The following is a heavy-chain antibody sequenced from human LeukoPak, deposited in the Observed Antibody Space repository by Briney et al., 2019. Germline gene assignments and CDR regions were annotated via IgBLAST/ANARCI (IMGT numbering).Heavy chain of an antibody. J-gene: IGHJ5*02. CDR2: IYYSGST. V-gene: IGHV4-39*07. D-gene: IGHD6-13*01. CDR3: ASCIAAAGTSRDWFDP. Sequence: SETLSLTCTVSGGSISSSSYYWGWIRQPPGKGLEWIGSIYYSGSTYYNPSLKSRVTISVDTSKNQFSLKLSSVTAADTAVYYCASCIAAAGTSRDWFDPWGQGTLVTVSS. CDR1: GGSISSSSYY.